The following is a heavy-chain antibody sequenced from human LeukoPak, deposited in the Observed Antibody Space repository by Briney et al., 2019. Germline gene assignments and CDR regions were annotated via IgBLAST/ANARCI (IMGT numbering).Heavy chain of an antibody. V-gene: IGHV3-30*19. CDR2: IRYDGDKK. Sequence: VRSLRLSCAASGFTFSRYGMHWVRQAPGKGLEWVAFIRYDGDKKHYVDSVKGRFTISRDNSRNTLYLQMNSLRVEDTAVYFCASTVLGRADWLDPWGQGTLVTVSS. CDR1: GFTFSRYG. D-gene: IGHD7-27*01. J-gene: IGHJ5*02. CDR3: ASTVLGRADWLDP.